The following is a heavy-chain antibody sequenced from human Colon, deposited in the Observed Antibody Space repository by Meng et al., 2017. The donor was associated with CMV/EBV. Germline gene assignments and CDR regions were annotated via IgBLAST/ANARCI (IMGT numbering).Heavy chain of an antibody. J-gene: IGHJ6*02. CDR2: IYSGGST. Sequence: GGSLRLSCAASGFTVSSNYMSWVRQAPGKGLEWVSAIYSGGSTYYADSVKGRFTISRDNSKNTLYLQMNSLRAEDTAVYYCARHKTTWGDHHTMDVWGQGTTVTVSS. D-gene: IGHD3-16*01. V-gene: IGHV3-53*01. CDR1: GFTVSSNY. CDR3: ARHKTTWGDHHTMDV.